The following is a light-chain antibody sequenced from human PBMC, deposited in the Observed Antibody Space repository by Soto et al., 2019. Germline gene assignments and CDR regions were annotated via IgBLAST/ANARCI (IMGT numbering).Light chain of an antibody. CDR3: QSYDSSLSALYV. J-gene: IGLJ1*01. V-gene: IGLV1-40*01. CDR2: GNS. Sequence: QSVLTQPPSVSGAPGQRVTISCTGSSSNIGAGYDVHWYQQLPGTAPKLLIYGNSNRPSGVPDRFSGSKSGTSAFLAITGLQAEDEADYYCQSYDSSLSALYVFGTGTKVTVL. CDR1: SSNIGAGYD.